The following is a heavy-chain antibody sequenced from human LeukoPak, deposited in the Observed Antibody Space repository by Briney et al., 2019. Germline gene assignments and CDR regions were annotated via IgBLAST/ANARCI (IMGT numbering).Heavy chain of an antibody. D-gene: IGHD6-19*01. CDR2: ISGSGGST. CDR1: GFTFSSYA. J-gene: IGHJ4*02. V-gene: IGHV3-23*01. CDR3: AKDLPSGWLTKTIVFDY. Sequence: GGSLRLSCAASGFTFSSYAMSWVRQAPGKGLEWVSAISGSGGSTYYADSVKGRFTISRDNSKNTLYLQMSSLRAEDTAVYYCAKDLPSGWLTKTIVFDYWGQGTLVTVSS.